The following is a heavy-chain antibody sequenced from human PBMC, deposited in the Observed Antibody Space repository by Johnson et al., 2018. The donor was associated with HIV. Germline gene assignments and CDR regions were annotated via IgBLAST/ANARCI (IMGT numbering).Heavy chain of an antibody. J-gene: IGHJ3*02. V-gene: IGHV3-30*02. CDR2: IRYDGTNK. Sequence: QVQLVESGGGVVQRGGSLRLSCVASGFTFSSYGMHWVRQAPGKGLEWVAFIRYDGTNKYYGDSVKGRFTVSRDNYKNTVYVDMNSLRAEDTAVYYGAKVGRMTTVVTPGDAFDIWGQGTKVTVSS. D-gene: IGHD4-23*01. CDR1: GFTFSSYG. CDR3: AKVGRMTTVVTPGDAFDI.